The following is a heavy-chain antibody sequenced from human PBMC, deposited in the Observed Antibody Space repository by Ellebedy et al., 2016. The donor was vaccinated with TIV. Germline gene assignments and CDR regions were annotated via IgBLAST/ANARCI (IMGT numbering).Heavy chain of an antibody. D-gene: IGHD1-14*01. J-gene: IGHJ5*02. CDR2: ISYDGSNK. V-gene: IGHV3-30-3*01. Sequence: GESLKIPXAASGFTFSSYAMHWVRQAPGKGLEWVAVISYDGSNKYYADSVKGRFTISRDNSKNTLYLQMNSLRAEDTAVYYCARDTGGWFDPWGQGTLVTVSS. CDR1: GFTFSSYA. CDR3: ARDTGGWFDP.